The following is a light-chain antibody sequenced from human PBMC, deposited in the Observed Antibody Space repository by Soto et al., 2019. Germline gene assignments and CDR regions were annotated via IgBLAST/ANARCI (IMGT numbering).Light chain of an antibody. CDR3: SSYAGSDNFVL. CDR2: DLI. V-gene: IGLV2-8*01. J-gene: IGLJ2*01. CDR1: SSYVGAYNY. Sequence: QSALTQPPSASGSPGQSVTISCTGTSSYVGAYNYVSWYQQHPGKAPKLMIYDLIKRPSGVPDRFSGSKSGNTASLTVSGLQAEDEADYYCSSYAGSDNFVLFGGGTKVTVL.